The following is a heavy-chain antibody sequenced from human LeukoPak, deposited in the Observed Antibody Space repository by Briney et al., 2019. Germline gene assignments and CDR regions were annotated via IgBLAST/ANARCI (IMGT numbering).Heavy chain of an antibody. D-gene: IGHD2-2*01. J-gene: IGHJ3*02. V-gene: IGHV4-39*01. CDR3: ASRQIVVVPAATGHAFDI. CDR1: GGSISSSSYY. Sequence: SETLSLTCTVSGGSISSSSYYWGWIRQPPGKGLEWIGSIYYSGSTYYNPSLKSRVTISVDTSKNQFSLKLSSVTAADTAVYYCASRQIVVVPAATGHAFDIWGQGTMVTVSS. CDR2: IYYSGST.